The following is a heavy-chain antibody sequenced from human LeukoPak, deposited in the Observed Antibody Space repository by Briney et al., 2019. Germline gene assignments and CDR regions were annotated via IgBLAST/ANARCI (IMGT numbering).Heavy chain of an antibody. V-gene: IGHV1-2*04. CDR3: ARRGPVGATKGGNYVDY. CDR2: INPNSGGT. Sequence: ASVKVSCKASGYTFTGYYMHWVRQAPGQGLEWMGWINPNSGGTNYAQKFQGWVTMTRDTSISTAYMELSRLRSDDTAVYYCARRGPVGATKGGNYVDYWGQGTLVTVSS. CDR1: GYTFTGYY. J-gene: IGHJ4*02. D-gene: IGHD1-26*01.